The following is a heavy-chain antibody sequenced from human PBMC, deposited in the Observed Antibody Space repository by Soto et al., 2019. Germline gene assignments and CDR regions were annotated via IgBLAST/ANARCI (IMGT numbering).Heavy chain of an antibody. Sequence: QITLKESGPTLVKPTQTLTLTWTLSGFSLSTTGVAVRWIRQPRGKALEWLALIYYDADKRYSPSLNNRLTVSKDTSKNQVVLTMPNMDRVDTATYYCAHRHCYGGGCYQTFDILGQGTIVTGSS. CDR2: IYYDADK. V-gene: IGHV2-5*02. CDR1: GFSLSTTGVA. D-gene: IGHD2-15*01. CDR3: AHRHCYGGGCYQTFDI. J-gene: IGHJ3*02.